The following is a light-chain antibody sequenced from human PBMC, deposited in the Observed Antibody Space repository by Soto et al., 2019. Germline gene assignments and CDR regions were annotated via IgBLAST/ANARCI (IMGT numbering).Light chain of an antibody. Sequence: EIVMTQSPATLSVSPGERATLSCRASQSVSSNLAWYQQKPGQAPRLLIYGASNRAAGIPARFSGSGSGTDFTLTISRLEAEDFAVYYCQQSSRSPITFGQGTRLE. CDR3: QQSSRSPIT. V-gene: IGKV3D-15*01. J-gene: IGKJ5*01. CDR1: QSVSSN. CDR2: GAS.